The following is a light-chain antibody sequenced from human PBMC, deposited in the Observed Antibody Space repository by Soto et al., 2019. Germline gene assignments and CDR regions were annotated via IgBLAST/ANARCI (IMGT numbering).Light chain of an antibody. CDR3: QQYGTSPFT. V-gene: IGKV3-20*01. CDR1: QSVSSSY. J-gene: IGKJ3*01. CDR2: DTS. Sequence: EIVLTQSPGTLSLSPGERATLSCRASQSVSSSYLAWYQQKPGQAPRLLIHDTSSKATGIPARFSGSGSGTDFTLTISRLEPEDFAVYYCQQYGTSPFTFGPGTKVHIK.